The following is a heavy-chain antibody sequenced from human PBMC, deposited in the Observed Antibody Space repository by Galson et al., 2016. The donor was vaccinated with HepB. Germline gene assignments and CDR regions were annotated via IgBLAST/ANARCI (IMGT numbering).Heavy chain of an antibody. V-gene: IGHV1-3*01. D-gene: IGHD3-9*01. Sequence: SVKVSCTASGYIFTNYAMHWVRQAPGQRLELMGWISPGNDNTKYLQNFKGRVAITRDTSASTAYMQLTSLRSEDTAVYYCAALDLGDYWGQGTLVTVSS. CDR2: ISPGNDNT. CDR1: GYIFTNYA. J-gene: IGHJ4*02. CDR3: AALDLGDY.